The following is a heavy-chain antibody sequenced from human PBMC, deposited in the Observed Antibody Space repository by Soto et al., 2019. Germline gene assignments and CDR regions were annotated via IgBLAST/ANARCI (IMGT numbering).Heavy chain of an antibody. CDR1: GFTFSGSA. J-gene: IGHJ3*02. CDR2: IRSKANSYAT. V-gene: IGHV3-73*01. Sequence: GESLKISCAASGFTFSGSAMHWVRQASGKGLEWVGRIRSKANSYATAYAASVKGRFTISRDDSKNTAYLQMNSLKTEDTAVYYCTRLPPYCSSTSCPQNDAFDIRGQGTMVTVSS. CDR3: TRLPPYCSSTSCPQNDAFDI. D-gene: IGHD2-2*01.